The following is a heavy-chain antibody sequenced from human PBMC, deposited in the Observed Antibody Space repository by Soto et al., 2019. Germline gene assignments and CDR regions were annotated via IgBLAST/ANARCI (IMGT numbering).Heavy chain of an antibody. D-gene: IGHD2-15*01. CDR2: IIPIYGTA. CDR3: ARGLGGCSAGSCRYNWLNS. Sequence: QVQLVQSGAEVKKPGSSVKVSCTASGDIFSNYAISWVRQAPGQGLEWMGGIIPIYGTAHYAQKFQDRVTITADTSTRPADTELSSLRPGDTAVYYCARGLGGCSAGSCRYNWLNSWGQGTLVTVAS. J-gene: IGHJ5*01. V-gene: IGHV1-69*06. CDR1: GDIFSNYA.